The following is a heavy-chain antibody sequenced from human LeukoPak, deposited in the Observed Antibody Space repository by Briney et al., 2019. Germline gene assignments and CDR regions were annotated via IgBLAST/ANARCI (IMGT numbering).Heavy chain of an antibody. V-gene: IGHV3-30*02. CDR1: GFSFKKYG. J-gene: IGHJ4*02. CDR3: AKDASGAPYYFDY. Sequence: GGSLRLSCTASGFSFKKYGIHWVRQAPGKGLEWVTFMQYGGSDKLYADSVKGRFTISRDNSKNTLYLQMNSLRAEDTAVYYCAKDASGAPYYFDYWGQGTLVTVSS. CDR2: MQYGGSDK.